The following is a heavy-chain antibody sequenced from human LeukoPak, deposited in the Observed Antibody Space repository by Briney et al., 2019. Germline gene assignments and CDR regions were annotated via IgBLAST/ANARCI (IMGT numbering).Heavy chain of an antibody. V-gene: IGHV1-69*01. D-gene: IGHD3-10*01. CDR3: TSLAGFDAFDI. CDR1: GGTFSSYA. Sequence: ASVKVSFKASGGTFSSYAISWVRQAPGQGLEWMGGIIPIFGTANYAQKFQGRVTITADESTSTAYMELSSLRSEDTAVYYCTSLAGFDAFDIWGQGTMVTVSS. J-gene: IGHJ3*02. CDR2: IIPIFGTA.